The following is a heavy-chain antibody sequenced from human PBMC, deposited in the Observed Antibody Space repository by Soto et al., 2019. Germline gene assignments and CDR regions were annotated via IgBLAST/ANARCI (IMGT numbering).Heavy chain of an antibody. CDR1: GYTFTSYD. V-gene: IGHV1-8*01. D-gene: IGHD3-3*01. J-gene: IGHJ6*02. CDR3: ARLRIDFSSGYYRDYYYYGMDV. Sequence: ASVKVSCKASGYTFTSYDINWVRQATGQGLEWMGWMNPNSGNTGYAQKFQGRVTMTRNTSISTAYMELSSLRSEDTAVYYCARLRIDFSSGYYRDYYYYGMDVWGQGTTVTVSS. CDR2: MNPNSGNT.